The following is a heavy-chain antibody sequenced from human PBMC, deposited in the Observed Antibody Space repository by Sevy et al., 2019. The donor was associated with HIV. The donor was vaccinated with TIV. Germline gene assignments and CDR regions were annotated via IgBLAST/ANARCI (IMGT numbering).Heavy chain of an antibody. J-gene: IGHJ4*02. CDR3: TRWKAAQSIFDY. D-gene: IGHD6-13*01. Sequence: GGSLRLSCTASVFTFGDYCRSWVRQAPGKGLEWVAFLKSDVYGGTVDHAASVRGRFVISRDDSKTIAYLQMNDLKTEDTGVYYCTRWKAAQSIFDYWGQGALVTVSS. CDR2: LKSDVYGGTV. CDR1: VFTFGDYC. V-gene: IGHV3-49*04.